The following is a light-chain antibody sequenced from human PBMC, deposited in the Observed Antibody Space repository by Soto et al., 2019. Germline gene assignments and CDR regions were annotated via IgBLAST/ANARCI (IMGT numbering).Light chain of an antibody. CDR3: QQYNNWPLTWT. CDR2: GAS. V-gene: IGKV3-20*01. J-gene: IGKJ1*01. Sequence: EIVLTQSPGTLSLSPGERATLSCRASQSVSSSYLAWYQQKPGQAPRLLIYGASSRATGIPDRFSGSGSGTDFTLTISGLQSEDFAVYYCQQYNNWPLTWTFGPGTKVDIK. CDR1: QSVSSSY.